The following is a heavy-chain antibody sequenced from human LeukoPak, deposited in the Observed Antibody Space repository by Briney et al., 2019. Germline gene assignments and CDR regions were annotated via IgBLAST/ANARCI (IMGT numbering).Heavy chain of an antibody. CDR2: IRYDGRNK. V-gene: IGHV3-30*02. J-gene: IGHJ4*02. Sequence: GGSLRLSCAVSGFTFSSYGMHWVRQAPGKGLEGVAFIRYDGRNKYYTDSVKGRFTISRDNSKNTLYLQMNSLRAEDTAVYYCAKDSQYSATYGQIYWGQGTLVTVSS. D-gene: IGHD1-26*01. CDR3: AKDSQYSATYGQIY. CDR1: GFTFSSYG.